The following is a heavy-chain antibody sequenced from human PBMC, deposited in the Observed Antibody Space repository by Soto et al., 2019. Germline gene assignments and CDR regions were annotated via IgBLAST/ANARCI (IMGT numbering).Heavy chain of an antibody. V-gene: IGHV3-15*01. J-gene: IGHJ6*02. CDR3: TTELRSDGNYYYGMDV. Sequence: GGSLRLSCAASGFTFSNAWMSWVRQAPGKGLEWVGRIKSKTDGGTTDYAAPVKGRFTISRDDSKNTLYLQMNSLKTEDTAVYYYTTELRSDGNYYYGMDVWGQGTTVTVSS. CDR2: IKSKTDGGTT. D-gene: IGHD4-17*01. CDR1: GFTFSNAW.